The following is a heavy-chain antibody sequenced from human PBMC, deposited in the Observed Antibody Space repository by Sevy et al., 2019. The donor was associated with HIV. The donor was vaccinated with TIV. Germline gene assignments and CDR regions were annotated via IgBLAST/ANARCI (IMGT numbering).Heavy chain of an antibody. CDR1: GYTFTGYY. CDR2: INPNSGGT. V-gene: IGHV1-2*02. J-gene: IGHJ5*02. D-gene: IGHD3-16*01. Sequence: ASVNVSCKASGYTFTGYYMHWVRQAPGQGLEWMGWINPNSGGTNYAQKFQGRVTMTRDTSISTAYMELSRLRSDDTAVYYCARLSRPGGVMRWFDPWGQGTLVTVSS. CDR3: ARLSRPGGVMRWFDP.